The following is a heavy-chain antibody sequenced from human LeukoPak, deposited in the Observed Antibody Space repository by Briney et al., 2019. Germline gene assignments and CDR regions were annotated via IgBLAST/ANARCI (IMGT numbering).Heavy chain of an antibody. V-gene: IGHV3-21*01. Sequence: GGSLRLSCAASGFTFSSYSMNWVRQAPGKGLEWVSSISSSSSYIYYADSVKGRFTISRDNAKNSLYLQMNSLRAEDTAVYYCARETPYYYGSGSPLDYWGQGTLVTVSS. CDR1: GFTFSSYS. CDR3: ARETPYYYGSGSPLDY. J-gene: IGHJ4*02. CDR2: ISSSSSYI. D-gene: IGHD3-10*01.